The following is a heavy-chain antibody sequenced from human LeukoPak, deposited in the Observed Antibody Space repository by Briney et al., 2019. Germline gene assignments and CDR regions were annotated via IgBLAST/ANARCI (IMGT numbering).Heavy chain of an antibody. CDR3: ARHYPSFDY. D-gene: IGHD3-10*01. J-gene: IGHJ4*02. Sequence: GGSLRLSCAASGFTVSSNFMSWVRQAPGKGLEWVTVIYSDGTTYFADSVKGRFTISRDNSKNTLYLHMNSLRVEDTAVYYCARHYPSFDYWGQGTLVTVSS. CDR2: IYSDGTT. V-gene: IGHV3-53*01. CDR1: GFTVSSNF.